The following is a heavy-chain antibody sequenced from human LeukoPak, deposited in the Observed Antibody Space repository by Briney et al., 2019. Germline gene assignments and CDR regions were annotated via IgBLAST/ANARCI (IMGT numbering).Heavy chain of an antibody. J-gene: IGHJ4*02. V-gene: IGHV4-34*01. CDR3: ARGSSYCSGGSCYKPAFGY. Sequence: KPSETLSLTCAVYGGSFSGYYWSWIRQPPGKGLEWIGEINHSGSTNYNPSLKSRVTISVDTSKNQFSLKLSSVTAADTAVYYCARGSSYCSGGSCYKPAFGYWGQGTLVTVSS. CDR1: GGSFSGYY. CDR2: INHSGST. D-gene: IGHD2-15*01.